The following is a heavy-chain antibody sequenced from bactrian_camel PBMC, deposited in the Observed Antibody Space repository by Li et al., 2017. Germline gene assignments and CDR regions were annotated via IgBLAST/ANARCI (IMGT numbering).Heavy chain of an antibody. J-gene: IGHJ6*01. CDR1: GFRFDGSD. D-gene: IGHD4*01. V-gene: IGHV3S63*01. CDR2: TTSDSST. CDR3: AALSRAGSCHIETAGTAFVFKVSGF. Sequence: HVQLVESGGGSVQAGGSLRLSCTASGFRFDGSDWGWYRQGAGRKCEVVSRTTSDSSTDYAGSVKGRFTISKDKDENMLYLQMNSLKVEDTAMYYCAALSRAGSCHIETAGTAFVFKVSGFWGQGTQVTVS.